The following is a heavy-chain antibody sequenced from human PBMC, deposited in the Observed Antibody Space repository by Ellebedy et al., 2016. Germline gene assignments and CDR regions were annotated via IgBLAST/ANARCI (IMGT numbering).Heavy chain of an antibody. CDR2: IYYSGST. CDR1: GGSISSGGYY. D-gene: IGHD3-10*01. J-gene: IGHJ6*02. V-gene: IGHV4-31*03. CDR3: ARDRYGSGSYYKGTRDYGMDV. Sequence: SETLSLTXTVSGGSISSGGYYWSWIRQHPGKGLEWIGYIYYSGSTYYNPSLKSRVTISVDTSKNQFSLKLSSVTAADTAVYYCARDRYGSGSYYKGTRDYGMDVWGQGTRSPSP.